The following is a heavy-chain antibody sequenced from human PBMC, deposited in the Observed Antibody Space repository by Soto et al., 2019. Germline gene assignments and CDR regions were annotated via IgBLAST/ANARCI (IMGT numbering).Heavy chain of an antibody. V-gene: IGHV2-5*02. J-gene: IGHJ4*02. Sequence: QITLKESGPPLVKPTQTLTLTCTFSGFSLHTHAVGVGWIRQPPGKALEWLALVYWDDDKRYNLFLKSRLAITKDTSKNLVVLTMTNMDPVDTATYYCAHAAFGEFVGSFGYWGQGTLVTVSS. D-gene: IGHD3-10*01. CDR2: VYWDDDK. CDR3: AHAAFGEFVGSFGY. CDR1: GFSLHTHAVG.